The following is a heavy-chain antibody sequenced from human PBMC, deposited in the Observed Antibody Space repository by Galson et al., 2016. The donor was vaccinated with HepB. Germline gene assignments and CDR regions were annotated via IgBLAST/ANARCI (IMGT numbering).Heavy chain of an antibody. J-gene: IGHJ3*02. CDR1: GFTFSDXX. CDR2: XGNKANRYTT. CDR3: ITGATGAFDI. V-gene: IGHV3-72*01. Sequence: SLRLSCAASGFTFSDXXMDXXRQAXXKGLXXVGXXGNKANRYTTEYAASVKGRFTISRDHSKNSLYLQMNSLKTEDTAVYYCITGATGAFDIWGQGTMVTVS. D-gene: IGHD1-26*01.